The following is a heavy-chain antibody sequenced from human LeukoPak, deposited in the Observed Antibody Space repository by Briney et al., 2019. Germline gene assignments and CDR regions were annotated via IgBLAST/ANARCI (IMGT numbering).Heavy chain of an antibody. Sequence: SGPTLVKPTQTLTLTCTFSGFSLSTSGVGVGWIRQPPGKALEWLALIYWNDDKRYSPSLKSRLTITKDTSKNQVVLTMTNMDPVDTATYYCAHSVSGWYSSSWKGNDAFDIWGQGTMVTVSS. J-gene: IGHJ3*02. CDR2: IYWNDDK. D-gene: IGHD6-13*01. V-gene: IGHV2-5*01. CDR3: AHSVSGWYSSSWKGNDAFDI. CDR1: GFSLSTSGVG.